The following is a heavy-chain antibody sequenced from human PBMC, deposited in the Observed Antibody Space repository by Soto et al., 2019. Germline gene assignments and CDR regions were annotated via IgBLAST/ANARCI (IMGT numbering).Heavy chain of an antibody. V-gene: IGHV3-15*07. CDR1: GFTFSNAW. D-gene: IGHD2-21*02. J-gene: IGHJ3*02. CDR2: IKSKTDGGTT. CDR3: TTPPAYCGGDCYLTAFDI. Sequence: GGSLRLSCAASGFTFSNAWMNWVRQAPGKGLEWVGRIKSKTDGGTTDYAAPVKGRFTISRDDSKNTLYLQMNSLKTEDTAVYYCTTPPAYCGGDCYLTAFDIWGQGTMVTVSS.